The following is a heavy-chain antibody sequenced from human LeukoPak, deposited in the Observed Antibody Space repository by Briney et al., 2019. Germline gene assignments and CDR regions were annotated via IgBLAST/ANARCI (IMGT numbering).Heavy chain of an antibody. J-gene: IGHJ6*03. CDR1: EFTFVRYA. V-gene: IGHV3-48*04. D-gene: IGHD6-13*01. CDR3: VRDPSYGSSWYYYMDV. CDR2: ISSSSFKI. Sequence: GGSLRLSCAASEFTFVRYAMNWVRRAPGKGLEWVSYISSSSFKIGYADSVKGRFTISRDNSKNSLYLQMDSLRVEDTAVYYCVRDPSYGSSWYYYMDVWGKGTTVTVSS.